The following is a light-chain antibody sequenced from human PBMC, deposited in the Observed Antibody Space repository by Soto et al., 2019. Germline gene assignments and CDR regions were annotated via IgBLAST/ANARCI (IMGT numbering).Light chain of an antibody. CDR2: AVS. CDR1: QSVSGNY. V-gene: IGKV3-20*01. J-gene: IGKJ2*01. Sequence: DIVLTQSPGTLSLSPGERATLSCRASQSVSGNYFAWYQQKPGQAPRLLIYAVSGRATGIPDRFSGSGSGTDFNLTISRREPEDFAVYYCQQYGSSPGTFGQGTKLEIK. CDR3: QQYGSSPGT.